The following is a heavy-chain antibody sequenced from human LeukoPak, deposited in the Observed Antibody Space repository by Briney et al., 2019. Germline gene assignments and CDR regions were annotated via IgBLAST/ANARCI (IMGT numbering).Heavy chain of an antibody. CDR1: GFTVRSNY. J-gene: IGHJ3*02. CDR2: IYSGGST. CDR3: ATQGSYDAFDI. Sequence: GGSLRLSCAASGFTVRSNYMSWVRQAPGKGLEWVSVIYSGGSTYYADSVKGRFTISRDNSKNTLYLQMNSLRAEDTAVYYCATQGSYDAFDIWGQGTMVTVSS. D-gene: IGHD1-26*01. V-gene: IGHV3-53*01.